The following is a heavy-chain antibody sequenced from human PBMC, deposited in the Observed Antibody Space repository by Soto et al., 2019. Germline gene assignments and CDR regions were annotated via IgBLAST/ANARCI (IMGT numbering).Heavy chain of an antibody. Sequence: QVQLEESGPGLVKPSQTLSLMCTVSGVPISGSDYHWSWISQSPGKGLEWIGYIFPSGATHYNSALGSRITMSGETSKSQFSLRLTAVTAADTAVYFCARGSAAIRYFDLWGRGTLVTVSS. J-gene: IGHJ2*01. CDR2: IFPSGAT. CDR3: ARGSAAIRYFDL. D-gene: IGHD2-2*02. V-gene: IGHV4-30-4*01. CDR1: GVPISGSDYH.